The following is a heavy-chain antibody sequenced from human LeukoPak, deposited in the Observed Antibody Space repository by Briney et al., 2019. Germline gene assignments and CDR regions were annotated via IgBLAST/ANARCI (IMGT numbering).Heavy chain of an antibody. D-gene: IGHD2-15*01. CDR1: GFTFNTYA. Sequence: PGGFLRLSCAASGFTFNTYAMHWVRQAPGKGLEGVAVISYDANNKYYANSVKGRFTISRDNSKNTFYLQMNSLGTEDTAVYYCASDRPPGGSCLDYWGQGTLVTVSS. CDR3: ASDRPPGGSCLDY. CDR2: ISYDANNK. V-gene: IGHV3-30-3*01. J-gene: IGHJ4*02.